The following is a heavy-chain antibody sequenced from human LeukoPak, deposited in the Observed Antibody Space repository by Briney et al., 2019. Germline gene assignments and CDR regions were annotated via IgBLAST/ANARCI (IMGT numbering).Heavy chain of an antibody. CDR3: ARYYDRSNYFDY. V-gene: IGHV4-59*08. CDR1: GGSISSYY. D-gene: IGHD3-22*01. J-gene: IGHJ4*02. CDR2: IHYSGST. Sequence: SETLSLTCTVSGGSISSYYWSWIRQPPGKGLEWIAYIHYSGSTIYNPSLKSRVTISVDTSKNHSSLRLSSVTAADTAVYYCARYYDRSNYFDYWGQGTLVTVSS.